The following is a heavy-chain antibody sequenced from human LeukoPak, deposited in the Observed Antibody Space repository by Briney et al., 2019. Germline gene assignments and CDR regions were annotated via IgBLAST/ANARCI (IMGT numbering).Heavy chain of an antibody. D-gene: IGHD5-12*01. J-gene: IGHJ4*02. CDR3: AKQSSMVATVNYFDL. V-gene: IGHV3-23*01. CDR2: ISGSGGST. CDR1: GFTFSSYA. Sequence: GGSLRLSCAASGFTFSSYAMSWVRQAPGKGLEWVSGISGSGGSTYYGDSVKGRFTIPRDNSKNTLYLQMNSLRAEDTAVYYCAKQSSMVATVNYFDLWGQGTLVTASS.